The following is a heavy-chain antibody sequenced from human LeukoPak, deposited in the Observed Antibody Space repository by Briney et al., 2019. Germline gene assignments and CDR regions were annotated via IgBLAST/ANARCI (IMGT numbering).Heavy chain of an antibody. CDR3: AKADSSGYYYATDAFDI. J-gene: IGHJ3*02. CDR1: GFTFSSYG. V-gene: IGHV3-30*02. D-gene: IGHD3-22*01. Sequence: PGGSLRLSCAASGFTFSSYGMHWVRQAPGKGLEWVAFIRYDGSNKYYADSVKGRFTISRDNSKTTLYLQMNSLRAEDTAVYYCAKADSSGYYYATDAFDIWGRGTMVTVSS. CDR2: IRYDGSNK.